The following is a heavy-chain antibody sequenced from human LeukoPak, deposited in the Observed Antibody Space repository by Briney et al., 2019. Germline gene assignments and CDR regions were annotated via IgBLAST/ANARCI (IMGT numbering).Heavy chain of an antibody. J-gene: IGHJ5*02. Sequence: SQTLSLTCAISGDSVSSNGATWIWIRQSPSRGLEWLGRTYYRSKWYNDYAVSVKSRITINPDTSKNQFSLQLNSATPEDTAVYYCARDVLWFGEKGSWFDPWGQGTLVTVSS. CDR2: TYYRSKWYN. V-gene: IGHV6-1*01. CDR1: GDSVSSNGAT. CDR3: ARDVLWFGEKGSWFDP. D-gene: IGHD3-10*01.